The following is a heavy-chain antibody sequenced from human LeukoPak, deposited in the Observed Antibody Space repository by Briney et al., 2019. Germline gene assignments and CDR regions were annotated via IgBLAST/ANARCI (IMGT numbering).Heavy chain of an antibody. CDR3: ARDSPSPSYYYYMDV. CDR1: GFTFSSYG. J-gene: IGHJ6*03. Sequence: GGSLRLSCAAPGFTFSSYGMHWVRQAPGKGLEWVAFIRYDGSNKYYADSVKGRFTISRDNSKNTLYLQMNSLRAEDTAVYYCARDSPSPSYYYYMDVWGKGTTVTVSS. CDR2: IRYDGSNK. V-gene: IGHV3-30*02.